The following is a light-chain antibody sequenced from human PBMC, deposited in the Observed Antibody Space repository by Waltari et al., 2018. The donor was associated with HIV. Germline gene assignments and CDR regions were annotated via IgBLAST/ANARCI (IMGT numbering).Light chain of an antibody. Sequence: DIQMTQSPSSLSASVGDRVTLTCRASQSIRSYLNWYQQKPGKAPKLLIYAASSLQSGVPSRFSGSGSGTDFTLTISSLQPEDFATYYCQQSYSTRLTFGPGTKVDIK. CDR2: AAS. CDR1: QSIRSY. CDR3: QQSYSTRLT. V-gene: IGKV1-39*01. J-gene: IGKJ3*01.